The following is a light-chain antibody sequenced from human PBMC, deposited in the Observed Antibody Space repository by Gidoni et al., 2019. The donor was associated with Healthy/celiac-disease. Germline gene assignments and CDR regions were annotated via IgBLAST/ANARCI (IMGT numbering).Light chain of an antibody. CDR2: WAS. J-gene: IGKJ3*01. CDR1: QSVLYSSNNKNY. CDR3: QQYYSTPFT. V-gene: IGKV4-1*01. Sequence: DLVMTQSPDSLALSLGARATINCKSSQSVLYSSNNKNYLAWYQQKPGQPPKLLIYWASTRESGVPDRFSGSGSGTDFTLTISSLQAEDVAVYYCQQYYSTPFTFGPGTKVDIK.